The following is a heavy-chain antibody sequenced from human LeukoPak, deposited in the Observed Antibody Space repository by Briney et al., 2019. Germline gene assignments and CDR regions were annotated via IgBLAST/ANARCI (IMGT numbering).Heavy chain of an antibody. Sequence: ASVNVSCKASGYTFSDSYLHWVRQAPGQGLEWMGWIYPNSGSTNYAQKFRGRVTMTRDTSISTVYMELSRLTSDDTAVYHCARPHGVDGTDVFQRWDQGTLVTVSS. J-gene: IGHJ1*01. D-gene: IGHD1-1*01. CDR1: GYTFSDSY. CDR2: IYPNSGST. CDR3: ARPHGVDGTDVFQR. V-gene: IGHV1-2*02.